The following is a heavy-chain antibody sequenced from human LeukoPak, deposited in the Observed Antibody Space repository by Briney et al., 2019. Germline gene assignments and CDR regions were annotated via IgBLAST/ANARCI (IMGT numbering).Heavy chain of an antibody. J-gene: IGHJ4*02. Sequence: SETLSLTCAVSGGSISSTNWWSWVRQPPGKGLEWIGEINHSGSTNYNPSLKSRVTISVDTSKNQFSLKLSSVTAADTAVYYCARVYVAVAGTVFDYWGQGTLVTVSS. CDR3: ARVYVAVAGTVFDY. D-gene: IGHD6-19*01. CDR1: GGSISSTNW. V-gene: IGHV4-4*02. CDR2: INHSGST.